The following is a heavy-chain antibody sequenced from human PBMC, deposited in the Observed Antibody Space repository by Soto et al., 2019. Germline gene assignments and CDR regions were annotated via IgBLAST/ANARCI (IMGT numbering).Heavy chain of an antibody. V-gene: IGHV1-2*04. Sequence: QVHLVQSGAEVKKPGASVRVSCKASGYSFTGNSMHWVRQAPGQGLEWMGWINPNNGGTNYAQSFRGWVTITRDTSVSTAYMDLNRLKSDDTAVYYGGMQRSGVVYWSQGTLVTVSS. D-gene: IGHD2-15*01. CDR1: GYSFTGNS. CDR3: GMQRSGVVY. J-gene: IGHJ4*02. CDR2: INPNNGGT.